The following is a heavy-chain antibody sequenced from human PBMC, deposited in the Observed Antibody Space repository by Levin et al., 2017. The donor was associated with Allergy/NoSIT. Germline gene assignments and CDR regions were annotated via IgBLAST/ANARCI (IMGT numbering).Heavy chain of an antibody. Sequence: RAGGSLRLSCTVSGGSISSGSYYWSWIRQPPGKGLEWIGYIYKTGSTSYNPSFNSRVTMSVDTSKNQFSVRLTSMSAADTAVYYCARETRGYSYGSIDDWGRGTLVTVSS. D-gene: IGHD5-18*01. V-gene: IGHV4-61*01. CDR1: GGSISSGSYY. CDR3: ARETRGYSYGSIDD. CDR2: IYKTGST. J-gene: IGHJ4*02.